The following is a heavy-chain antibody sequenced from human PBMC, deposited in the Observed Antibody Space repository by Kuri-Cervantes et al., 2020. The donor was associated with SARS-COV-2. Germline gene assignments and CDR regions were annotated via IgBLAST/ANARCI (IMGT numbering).Heavy chain of an antibody. CDR1: GFTFSNYA. D-gene: IGHD5-24*01. CDR2: ISYDGSNK. J-gene: IGHJ6*02. Sequence: GESLKISCAVSGFTFSNYAMHWVRQAPGKGLEWVAVISYDGSNKYYADSVKGRFTISRDNSKNTPYLQMNSLRAEDTAVYYCARDHRDGYNWSSFFGGMDVWGQGTTVTVSS. V-gene: IGHV3-30-3*01. CDR3: ARDHRDGYNWSSFFGGMDV.